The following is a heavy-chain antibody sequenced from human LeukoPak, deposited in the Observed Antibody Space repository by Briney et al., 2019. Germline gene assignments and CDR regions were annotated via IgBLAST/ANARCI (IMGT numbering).Heavy chain of an antibody. Sequence: SVKVSFKASGGTFSSYAISWVRPAPGQGLEWMGWMNPNSGDTGYAEKFQGRVTMTRDTSTNTAYLELTSLTSDDTAIFYCARTGMGGNVWIDSWGQGTLVTVSS. CDR1: GGTFSSYA. CDR3: ARTGMGGNVWIDS. J-gene: IGHJ5*01. D-gene: IGHD1-26*01. V-gene: IGHV1-8*02. CDR2: MNPNSGDT.